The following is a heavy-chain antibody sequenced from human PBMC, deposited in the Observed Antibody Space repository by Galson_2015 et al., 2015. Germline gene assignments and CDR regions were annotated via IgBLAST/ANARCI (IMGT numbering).Heavy chain of an antibody. Sequence: KVSCKASGGTFSSYAISWVRQAPGQGLEWMGGIIYPGDSDTRYSPSFQGQVTISADKSISTAYLQWSSLKASDTAMYYCARPSLGYFTGTTCHDCYFDLWGRGTLVTVSS. CDR1: GGTFSSYA. CDR3: ARPSLGYFTGTTCHDCYFDL. J-gene: IGHJ2*01. CDR2: IYPGDSDT. D-gene: IGHD2-2*01. V-gene: IGHV5-51*01.